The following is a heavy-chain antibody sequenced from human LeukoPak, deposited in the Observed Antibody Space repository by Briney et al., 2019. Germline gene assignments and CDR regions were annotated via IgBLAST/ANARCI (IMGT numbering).Heavy chain of an antibody. V-gene: IGHV3-7*01. Sequence: PGGSLRLSCAASGFTFSSYWMSWVRQAPGKGLEWVANIKQDGSEKYYVDSAKGRFTISRDNDKNSLYLQMNSLRAEDTAVYYCARESCSGGSCYSGLVAFDIWGQGTMVTVSS. J-gene: IGHJ3*02. CDR3: ARESCSGGSCYSGLVAFDI. CDR2: IKQDGSEK. D-gene: IGHD2-15*01. CDR1: GFTFSSYW.